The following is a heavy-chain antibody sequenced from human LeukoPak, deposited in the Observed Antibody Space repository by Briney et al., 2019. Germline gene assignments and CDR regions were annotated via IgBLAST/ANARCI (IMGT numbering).Heavy chain of an antibody. V-gene: IGHV1-2*02. D-gene: IGHD2-2*02. CDR1: GYTFTGYY. CDR2: INPNSGGT. Sequence: ASVKVSCKASGYTFTGYYMHWVRQAPGQGLQWMGWINPNSGGTNYAQKFQGRVTMTRDTSISTAYMVLSRLRSDDTAVYYCARDGPGGYCSSTSCYTLQYYFDYWGQGTLVTVSS. J-gene: IGHJ4*02. CDR3: ARDGPGGYCSSTSCYTLQYYFDY.